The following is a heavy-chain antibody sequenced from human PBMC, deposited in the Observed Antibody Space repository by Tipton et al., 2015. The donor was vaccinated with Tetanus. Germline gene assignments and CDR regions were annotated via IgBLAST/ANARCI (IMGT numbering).Heavy chain of an antibody. Sequence: TLSLTCAVSGISIGSANYCWSWIRHHPRKGLEWIGYIYYRGSIHYNPSLQSRVFISLDTSANQFSLKLNSVTAADTGVYFCVRGRGSGAQSFGFEHWGRGTQVIVSS. D-gene: IGHD3-10*01. J-gene: IGHJ4*02. CDR2: IYYRGSI. CDR1: GISIGSANYC. V-gene: IGHV4-31*11. CDR3: VRGRGSGAQSFGFEH.